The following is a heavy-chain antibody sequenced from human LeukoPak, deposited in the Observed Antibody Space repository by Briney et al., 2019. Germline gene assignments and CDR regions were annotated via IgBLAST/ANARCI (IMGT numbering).Heavy chain of an antibody. CDR1: GGSISSSSYY. J-gene: IGHJ4*02. Sequence: PSETLSLTCTVSGGSISSSSYYWGWIRQPPGKGLEWIGSIYYSGSTYYNPSLKSRVTISVDTSKNQFSLKLSSVTAADTAVYYCARLYVQQLVHDWGQGTLVTVSS. CDR3: ARLYVQQLVHD. D-gene: IGHD6-13*01. V-gene: IGHV4-39*01. CDR2: IYYSGST.